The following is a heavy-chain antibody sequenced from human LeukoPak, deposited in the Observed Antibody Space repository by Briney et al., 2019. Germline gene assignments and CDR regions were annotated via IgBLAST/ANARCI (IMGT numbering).Heavy chain of an antibody. CDR2: IYSSGST. V-gene: IGHV4-39*01. J-gene: IGHJ4*02. CDR3: ARQRNYYDSSGYYYAIDY. Sequence: PSETLSLTCTVSGGSISSSSYYWGWIRQPPGKGLEWIGSIYSSGSTYYNPSLKSRVTISVDTSKNQFSLKLSSVTAADTAVYYCARQRNYYDSSGYYYAIDYWGQGTLVTVSS. D-gene: IGHD3-22*01. CDR1: GGSISSSSYY.